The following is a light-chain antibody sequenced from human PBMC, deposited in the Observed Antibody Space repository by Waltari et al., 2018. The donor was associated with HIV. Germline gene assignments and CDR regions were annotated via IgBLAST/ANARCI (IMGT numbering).Light chain of an antibody. J-gene: IGLJ1*01. CDR1: RSNLGTGYH. Sequence: QSQLTQPPSVSGAPGQRVTISCTGSRSNLGTGYHVHWYQQVPGTAPKLLIHGNTNRPSGVPDRFSGSKSGTSASLAITGLQAEDEADYYCQSYDNSLGIGFGSGTKVTVL. CDR2: GNT. CDR3: QSYDNSLGIG. V-gene: IGLV1-40*01.